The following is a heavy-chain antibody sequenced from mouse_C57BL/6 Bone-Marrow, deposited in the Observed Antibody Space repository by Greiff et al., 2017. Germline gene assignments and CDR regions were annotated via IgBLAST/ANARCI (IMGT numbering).Heavy chain of an antibody. CDR3: ASPVVAY. J-gene: IGHJ3*01. CDR2: IWSGGSP. CDR1: GFSLTSYG. V-gene: IGHV2-2*01. Sequence: VQLVESGPGLVQPSQSLSITCTVSGFSLTSYGVHWVRQSPGKGLEWLGVIWSGGSPDYNAAFISRLSISKDNSKSQVFFKMNSLQADDTAKYYCASPVVAYWGQGTLVTVSA.